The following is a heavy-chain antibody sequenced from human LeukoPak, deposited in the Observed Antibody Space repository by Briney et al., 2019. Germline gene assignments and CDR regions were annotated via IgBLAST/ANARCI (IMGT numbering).Heavy chain of an antibody. CDR3: ARDISTKDYYGMDV. D-gene: IGHD1-26*01. CDR1: GFTFSNYG. CDR2: IWYDGSKK. J-gene: IGHJ6*02. Sequence: GGSLRLSCAASGFTFSNYGMQWVRQAPGQGLEWVAVIWYDGSKKYYADSVKGRFIISRDDSKNTLYLQMNSLRAEDTALYYCARDISTKDYYGMDVWGQGTTVTVSS. V-gene: IGHV3-33*01.